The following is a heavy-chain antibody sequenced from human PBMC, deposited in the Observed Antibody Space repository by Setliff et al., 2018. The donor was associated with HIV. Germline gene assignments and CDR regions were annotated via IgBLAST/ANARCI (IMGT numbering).Heavy chain of an antibody. D-gene: IGHD3-22*01. CDR2: VYHSGST. CDR1: GYSVNSDYL. V-gene: IGHV4-38-2*02. CDR3: ASRVYYYDSNNFLREEGFDP. J-gene: IGHJ5*02. Sequence: SETLSLTCTVSGYSVNSDYLWCWIRQPPGKGLEWIGSVYHSGSTYYNPPLKSRVAISIDTSKNQFSLNLTSVTAADTAVYYCASRVYYYDSNNFLREEGFDPWGQGTLVTVSS.